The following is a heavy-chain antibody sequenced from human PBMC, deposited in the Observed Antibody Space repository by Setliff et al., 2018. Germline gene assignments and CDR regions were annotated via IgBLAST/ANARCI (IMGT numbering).Heavy chain of an antibody. J-gene: IGHJ4*02. Sequence: GASVKVSCKVSGGAFTSHGVSWVRQAPRQGLEWMGGIIPLSDITSYAQTLQGRVTITADKSTNTVNMELSSLRSEDTAVYYCARVGFRGVMSAYFDFWGQGTQVTVSS. D-gene: IGHD3-10*01. CDR3: ARVGFRGVMSAYFDF. V-gene: IGHV1-69*10. CDR1: GGAFTSHG. CDR2: IIPLSDIT.